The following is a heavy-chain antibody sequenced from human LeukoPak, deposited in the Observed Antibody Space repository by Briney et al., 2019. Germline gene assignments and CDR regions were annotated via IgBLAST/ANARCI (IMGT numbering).Heavy chain of an antibody. Sequence: SETLSLTCTVSGYSISSGYYWGWIRQPPGKGLEWIGSIYHSGSTYYNPSLKSRVTISVDTSKNQFSLKLSSVTAADTAVYYCAREGSGSLHPLDYWGQGTLVTVSS. CDR1: GYSISSGYY. D-gene: IGHD3-10*01. V-gene: IGHV4-38-2*02. CDR2: IYHSGST. J-gene: IGHJ4*02. CDR3: AREGSGSLHPLDY.